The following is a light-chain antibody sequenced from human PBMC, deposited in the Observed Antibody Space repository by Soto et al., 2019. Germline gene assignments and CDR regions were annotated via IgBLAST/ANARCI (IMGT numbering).Light chain of an antibody. V-gene: IGKV3-20*01. CDR2: DES. Sequence: EIVLTQSPATRSLSPVERATLSCRASQSVSSYLAWYQQKPGQAPRLLIYDESNRATGIPDRFSGSGSATDLKLTISRLEPEDFALYYCQHYGRSPITCGQGTRLEIK. CDR1: QSVSSY. CDR3: QHYGRSPIT. J-gene: IGKJ5*01.